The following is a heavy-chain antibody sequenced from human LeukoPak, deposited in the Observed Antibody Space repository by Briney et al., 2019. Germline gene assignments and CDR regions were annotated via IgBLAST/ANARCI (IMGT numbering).Heavy chain of an antibody. Sequence: ASVKVSCKASGGTFSSYAISWVRQAPGQGLEWMGGIIPIFGTANYAQKFQGRVTITTDESTSTAYMELSSLRSEDTAVYYCASRGRSGYSPFDYWGQGTLVTVSS. CDR3: ASRGRSGYSPFDY. J-gene: IGHJ4*02. D-gene: IGHD3-22*01. CDR2: IIPIFGTA. CDR1: GGTFSSYA. V-gene: IGHV1-69*05.